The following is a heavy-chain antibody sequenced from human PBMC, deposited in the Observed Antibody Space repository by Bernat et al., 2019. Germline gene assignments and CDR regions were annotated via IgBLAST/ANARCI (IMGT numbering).Heavy chain of an antibody. CDR1: GFTFSSYG. CDR2: IWYDGSNK. D-gene: IGHD2-2*01. Sequence: QVQLVESGGGVVQPGRSLRLSCAASGFTFSSYGMHWVRQAPGKGLEWVAVIWYDGSNKYYADSVKGRFTISRDNSKNTLYLQMNSLRAEDTAVYYCASEWKYCSSTSCPKSPSYYFDYWGQGTLVTVSS. CDR3: ASEWKYCSSTSCPKSPSYYFDY. J-gene: IGHJ4*02. V-gene: IGHV3-33*01.